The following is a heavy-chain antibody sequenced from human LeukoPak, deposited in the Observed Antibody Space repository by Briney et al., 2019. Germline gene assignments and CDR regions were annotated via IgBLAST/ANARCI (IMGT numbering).Heavy chain of an antibody. Sequence: PSETLSLTCAVYGGSFSDYSWTWIRQPPGKGLEWIGEINQSGGTNHNPSLMSRVIMSVDTSKNQISLKLSSVTAADTAVYYCARGTAMVLRNNYYFDSWGQGTLVTVSS. CDR1: GGSFSDYS. V-gene: IGHV4-34*01. CDR3: ARGTAMVLRNNYYFDS. CDR2: INQSGGT. D-gene: IGHD5-18*01. J-gene: IGHJ4*02.